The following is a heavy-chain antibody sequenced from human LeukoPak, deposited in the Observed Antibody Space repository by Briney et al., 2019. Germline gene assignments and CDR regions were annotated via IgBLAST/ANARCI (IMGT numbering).Heavy chain of an antibody. J-gene: IGHJ1*01. D-gene: IGHD6-19*01. CDR1: GGTFSSYA. CDR3: ARGNSSGSKYFQH. Sequence: SVKVSCKASGGTFSSYAISWVRQAPGQGLEWMGGIIPIFGTANYAQKLQGRVTITADKSTSTAYMELSSLRSEDTAVYYCARGNSSGSKYFQHWGQGTLVTVSS. V-gene: IGHV1-69*06. CDR2: IIPIFGTA.